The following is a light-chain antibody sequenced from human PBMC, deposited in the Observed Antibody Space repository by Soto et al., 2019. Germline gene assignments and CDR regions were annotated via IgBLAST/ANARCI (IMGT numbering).Light chain of an antibody. Sequence: AIQLTQSPSSLSASVGGRVTITCRASQDIKGALAWYQQKPGKAPKLLIYDVSSLESGVPSRFSGSGSVTDFTLTISSLQPEDFATYYCQQFNTYPITFGQGTRLEIK. CDR3: QQFNTYPIT. J-gene: IGKJ5*01. CDR1: QDIKGA. CDR2: DVS. V-gene: IGKV1-13*02.